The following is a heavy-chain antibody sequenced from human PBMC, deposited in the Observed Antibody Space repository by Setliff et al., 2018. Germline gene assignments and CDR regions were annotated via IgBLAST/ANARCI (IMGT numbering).Heavy chain of an antibody. D-gene: IGHD6-13*01. CDR1: GYSISSDYY. V-gene: IGHV4-38-2*01. J-gene: IGHJ6*02. CDR3: ARSAGYSSSWYNYYYGMDV. CDR2: MYHSGST. Sequence: PETLSLTCAVSGYSISSDYYWGWIRQPPGKGLEWIGSMYHSGSTYYNPSLKSRVTISVDTSKNQFSLKLSSVTAADTAVYYCARSAGYSSSWYNYYYGMDVWGQGTTVTVSS.